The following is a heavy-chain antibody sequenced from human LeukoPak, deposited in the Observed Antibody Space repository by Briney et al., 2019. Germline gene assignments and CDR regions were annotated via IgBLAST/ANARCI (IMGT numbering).Heavy chain of an antibody. Sequence: PGRSLRLSCAASGFTFSSYAMHWVRQAPGKGLEWVAVISYDGSNKYYADSVKGRFTISRDNSKNTLYLQMNSLRAEDTALYYCATAPGATLYYGMDVWGQGTTVTVSS. CDR2: ISYDGSNK. J-gene: IGHJ6*02. CDR3: ATAPGATLYYGMDV. D-gene: IGHD1-26*01. V-gene: IGHV3-30-3*01. CDR1: GFTFSSYA.